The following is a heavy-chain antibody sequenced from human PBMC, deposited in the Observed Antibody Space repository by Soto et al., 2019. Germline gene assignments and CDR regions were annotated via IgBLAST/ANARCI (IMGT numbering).Heavy chain of an antibody. Sequence: GGSLRLSCAASGFTFSSYAMHWVRQAPGKGLEWVAVISYDGSNKYYADSVEGRFTISRDNSKNTLYLQMNSLRAEDTAVYYCAREPPNYYGSGSYFAYWGQGTLVTVSS. CDR2: ISYDGSNK. D-gene: IGHD3-10*01. J-gene: IGHJ4*02. V-gene: IGHV3-30-3*01. CDR1: GFTFSSYA. CDR3: AREPPNYYGSGSYFAY.